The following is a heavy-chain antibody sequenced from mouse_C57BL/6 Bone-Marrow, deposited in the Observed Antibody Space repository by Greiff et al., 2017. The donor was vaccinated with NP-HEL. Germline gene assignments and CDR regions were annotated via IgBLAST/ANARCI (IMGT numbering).Heavy chain of an antibody. CDR2: IHPNSGST. J-gene: IGHJ3*01. Sequence: QVHVKQSGAELVKPGASVKLSCKASGYTFTSYWMHWVKQRPGQGLEWIGMIHPNSGSTNYNEKFKSKATLTVDKSSSTAYMQLSSLTSEDSAVYYCARGYYGSSPFAYWGQGTLVTVSA. CDR1: GYTFTSYW. CDR3: ARGYYGSSPFAY. V-gene: IGHV1-64*01. D-gene: IGHD1-1*01.